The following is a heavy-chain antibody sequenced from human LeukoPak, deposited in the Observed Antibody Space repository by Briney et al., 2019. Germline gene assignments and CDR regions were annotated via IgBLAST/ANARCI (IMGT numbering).Heavy chain of an antibody. CDR1: GGTFSSYA. Sequence: SVTVSCTASGGTFSSYAISWVRQAPGQGLEWMGGIIPIFGTANYAQKFQGRVTITADESTSTAYMELSSLRSEDTAVYYCAREKPPGPDAFDIWGQGTMVTVSS. CDR3: AREKPPGPDAFDI. CDR2: IIPIFGTA. V-gene: IGHV1-69*13. J-gene: IGHJ3*02.